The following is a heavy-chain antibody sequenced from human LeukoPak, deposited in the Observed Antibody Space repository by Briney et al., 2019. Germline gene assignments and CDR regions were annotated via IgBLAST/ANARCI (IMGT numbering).Heavy chain of an antibody. CDR3: ARSSGSYYDDNFDN. CDR2: IYTSGST. CDR1: GGSISSGSYY. J-gene: IGHJ4*02. Sequence: PSQTLSLTCTVSGGSISSGSYYWSWIRQPAGKGLEWIGRIYTSGSTNYNPSLKSRVTISVDTSKNPFSLKLSSVTAADTAVYYCARSSGSYYDDNFDNWGQGTLVTVSS. D-gene: IGHD1-26*01. V-gene: IGHV4-61*02.